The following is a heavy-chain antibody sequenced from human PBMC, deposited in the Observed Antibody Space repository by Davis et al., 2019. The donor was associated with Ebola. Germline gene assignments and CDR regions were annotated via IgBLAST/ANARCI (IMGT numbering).Heavy chain of an antibody. CDR3: ARRQGGVAVSPMGLFDL. J-gene: IGHJ3*01. D-gene: IGHD6-19*01. CDR2: INPSGGTT. CDR1: GYTFTDY. Sequence: ASVTVSCKASGYTFTDYIHWVRQAPGQGLEWMGWINPSGGTTNYAQMFQGSVTMTRDTSTSTVYMELSSLKFEDTAVYYCARRQGGVAVSPMGLFDLWGQGTMVTVSS. V-gene: IGHV1-46*01.